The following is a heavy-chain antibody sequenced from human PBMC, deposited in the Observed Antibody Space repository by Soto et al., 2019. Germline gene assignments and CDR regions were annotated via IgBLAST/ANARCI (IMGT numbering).Heavy chain of an antibody. V-gene: IGHV5-51*01. Sequence: EALKISCKGSVYSFTKYWIGCERQMPRKGLEWMAIIYPDESDTRYSPSFQGQVTISADKSISTAYLQWSSLKASDTAMYYCARHGSEIVGPRTYLYYFYGMDVWGQGTTVTVSS. CDR1: VYSFTKYW. J-gene: IGHJ6*02. CDR2: IYPDESDT. CDR3: ARHGSEIVGPRTYLYYFYGMDV. D-gene: IGHD1-26*01.